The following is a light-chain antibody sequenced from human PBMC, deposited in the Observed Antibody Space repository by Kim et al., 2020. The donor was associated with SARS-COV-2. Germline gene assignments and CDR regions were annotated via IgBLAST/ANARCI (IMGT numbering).Light chain of an antibody. Sequence: LAPGERATLCCRASQSVTNNYVDWYQQKPGQTPRLLIYGASSRATGIPDRFSGSGSGTDFTLTISRLEPEDFAVYYCQQYGSSPRFGGGTKVDIK. J-gene: IGKJ4*01. V-gene: IGKV3-20*01. CDR1: QSVTNNY. CDR3: QQYGSSPR. CDR2: GAS.